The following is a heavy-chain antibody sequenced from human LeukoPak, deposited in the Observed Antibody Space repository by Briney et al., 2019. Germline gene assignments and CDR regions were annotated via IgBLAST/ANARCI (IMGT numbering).Heavy chain of an antibody. Sequence: TGGSLRLSCAASGFTFSSYAMSWVRQAPGKGLGWVSSISNSGGRTFYTDSVKGRFTISRDNSKITLYLQMNSLRAEDTAVYYCAKSYNGYESKPDYWGQGTLVTVSS. J-gene: IGHJ4*02. CDR1: GFTFSSYA. CDR2: ISNSGGRT. V-gene: IGHV3-23*01. D-gene: IGHD5-12*01. CDR3: AKSYNGYESKPDY.